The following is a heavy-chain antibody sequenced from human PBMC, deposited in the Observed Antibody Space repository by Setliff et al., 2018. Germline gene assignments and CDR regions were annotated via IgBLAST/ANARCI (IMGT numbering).Heavy chain of an antibody. CDR2: MNPNSGNT. CDR3: ARFLVVGTSRPYGMDV. V-gene: IGHV1-8*02. CDR1: GYSFTNYD. J-gene: IGHJ6*04. Sequence: GASVKVSCKASGYSFTNYDINWVRQATGQGLEWMGWMNPNSGNTGYAQKFQGRVTMTRNTSISTAYMELSSLRSEDTAVYYCARFLVVGTSRPYGMDVWGKGTTVTVSS. D-gene: IGHD2-8*02.